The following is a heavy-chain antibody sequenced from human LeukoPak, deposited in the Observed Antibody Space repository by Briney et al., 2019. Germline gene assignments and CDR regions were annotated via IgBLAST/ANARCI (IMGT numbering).Heavy chain of an antibody. J-gene: IGHJ4*02. CDR2: IKQDGSEK. D-gene: IGHD5-24*01. CDR1: GFTFSSYW. V-gene: IGHV3-7*01. Sequence: GGSLRLSCAASGFTFSSYWMSWVRQAPGKGLEWVANIKQDGSEKYYVDSVKGRFTISRDNSKNTLYLQMSSLRAEDTAVYYCAREMPTTETFDYWGQGTLVTVSS. CDR3: AREMPTTETFDY.